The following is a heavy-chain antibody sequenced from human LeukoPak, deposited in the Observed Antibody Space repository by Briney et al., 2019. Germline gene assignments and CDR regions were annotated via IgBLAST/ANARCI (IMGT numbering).Heavy chain of an antibody. CDR1: GFTFSNYL. D-gene: IGHD5-18*01. J-gene: IGHJ3*02. Sequence: GGSLRLSCVASGFTFSNYLMNWVRQAPGKGLEWVSGISHSGSSIYYADSVKGRFTISRDNSKNTLYLQMHSLRAEDTAIYFCAKGGYFSYGMWGQGTKVTVSP. V-gene: IGHV3-23*01. CDR3: AKGGYFSYGM. CDR2: ISHSGSSI.